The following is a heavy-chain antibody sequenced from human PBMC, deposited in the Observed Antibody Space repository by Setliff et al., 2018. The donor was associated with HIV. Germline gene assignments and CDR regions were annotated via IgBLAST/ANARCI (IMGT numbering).Heavy chain of an antibody. CDR3: AREGNSGSYLVY. CDR1: GGTFSSYA. J-gene: IGHJ4*02. D-gene: IGHD1-26*01. V-gene: IGHV1-69*13. CDR2: IIPIFGTA. Sequence: ASVKVSCKASGGTFSSYAISWVRQAPGQGLEWMGGIIPIFGTANYAQKFQGRVTITADESTSTAYMELSSLRSEDTAVYYCAREGNSGSYLVYWGQGTLVTVSS.